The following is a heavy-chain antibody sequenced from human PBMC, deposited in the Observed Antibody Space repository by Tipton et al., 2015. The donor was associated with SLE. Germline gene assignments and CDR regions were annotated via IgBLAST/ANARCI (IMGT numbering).Heavy chain of an antibody. V-gene: IGHV4-59*11. J-gene: IGHJ4*02. CDR1: GGSISSQY. CDR3: ARRRGSSWYEDYFDY. D-gene: IGHD6-13*01. CDR2: IYNSGST. Sequence: TLSLTCTVSGGSISSQYWSWIRQPPGKGLELIGYIYNSGSTNYNPSLKSRVTMSVDTSKNQFSLKLSSVTAADTAVYYCARRRGSSWYEDYFDYWGQGTLVTVSS.